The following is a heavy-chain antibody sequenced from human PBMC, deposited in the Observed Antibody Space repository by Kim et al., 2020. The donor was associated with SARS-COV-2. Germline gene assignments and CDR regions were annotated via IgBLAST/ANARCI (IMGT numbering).Heavy chain of an antibody. CDR3: ARDPVATIGERSSYYYYYGMDV. CDR2: ISSSSSYI. V-gene: IGHV3-21*01. Sequence: GGSLRLSCAASGFTFSSYSMNWVRQAPGKGLEWVSSISSSSSYIYYADSVKGRFTISRDNAKNSLYLQMNSLSAEDTAVYYCARDPVATIGERSSYYYYYGMDVWGQGTTGTVSS. J-gene: IGHJ6*02. CDR1: GFTFSSYS. D-gene: IGHD5-12*01.